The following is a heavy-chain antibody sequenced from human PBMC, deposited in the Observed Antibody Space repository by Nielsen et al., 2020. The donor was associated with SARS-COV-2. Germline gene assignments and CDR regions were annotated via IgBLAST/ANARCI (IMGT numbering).Heavy chain of an antibody. D-gene: IGHD1-26*01. CDR1: GGTFSSYA. Sequence: SVKVSCKASGGTFSSYAISWVRQAPGQGLEWMGGIIPIFGTANYAQKFQGRVTITADKSTSTAYMELSSLRSEDTAVYYCARVSLSGSHTYYFDYWGQGTLVTVSS. CDR3: ARVSLSGSHTYYFDY. V-gene: IGHV1-69*06. J-gene: IGHJ4*02. CDR2: IIPIFGTA.